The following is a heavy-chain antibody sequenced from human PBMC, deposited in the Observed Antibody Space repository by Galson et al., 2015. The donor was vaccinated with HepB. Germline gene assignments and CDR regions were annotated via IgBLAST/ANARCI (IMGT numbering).Heavy chain of an antibody. J-gene: IGHJ6*03. V-gene: IGHV3-66*01. CDR1: GFTVSSNY. CDR2: IYSGGST. Sequence: LRLSCAASGFTVSSNYMSWVRRAPGKGLEWVSVIYSGGSTYYADSVKGRFTISRDNSKNTLYLQMNSLRAEDTAVYYCAREIYGSGSKYYYYYMDAWGKGTTVTVSS. CDR3: AREIYGSGSKYYYYYMDA. D-gene: IGHD3-10*01.